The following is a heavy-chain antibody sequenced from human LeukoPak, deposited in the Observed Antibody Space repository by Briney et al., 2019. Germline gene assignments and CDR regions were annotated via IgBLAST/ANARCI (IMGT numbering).Heavy chain of an antibody. CDR3: AKAAQRITIFGVVPSPLYYFDY. D-gene: IGHD3-3*01. CDR2: ISGSGGST. Sequence: PGGSLRLSCAASGFTFSSYAMSWVRQAPGKGLEWVSAISGSGGSTYYADSVKGRFTISRDNSKNTLYLQMNSLRAEDTAVYYCAKAAQRITIFGVVPSPLYYFDYWGQGTLVTVSS. CDR1: GFTFSSYA. V-gene: IGHV3-23*01. J-gene: IGHJ4*02.